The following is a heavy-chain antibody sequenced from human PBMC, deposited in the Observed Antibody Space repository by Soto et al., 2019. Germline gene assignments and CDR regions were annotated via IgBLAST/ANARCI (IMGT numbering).Heavy chain of an antibody. D-gene: IGHD3-9*01. J-gene: IGHJ6*02. Sequence: QVQLVESGGGVVQPGRSLRLSCAASGFTFSSYAMHWVRQAPGKGLEWVAVISYDGSNKYYADSVKGRFTISRDNSKNTLYLQMNSLRAEDTAVYYCARGFEERYSACMDVWGQGTTVTVSS. V-gene: IGHV3-30-3*01. CDR1: GFTFSSYA. CDR3: ARGFEERYSACMDV. CDR2: ISYDGSNK.